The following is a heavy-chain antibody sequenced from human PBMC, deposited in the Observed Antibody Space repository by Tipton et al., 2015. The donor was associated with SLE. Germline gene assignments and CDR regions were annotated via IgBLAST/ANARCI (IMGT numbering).Heavy chain of an antibody. D-gene: IGHD2/OR15-2a*01. J-gene: IGHJ4*02. V-gene: IGHV4-39*07. CDR1: GGSISSSSYY. Sequence: TLSLTCTVSGGSISSSSYYWGWIRQPPGKGLEWIGSIHYSGSTYYNLSLKSRVTISVDTSKNQFSLKLSSVTAADTAVYYCARQYYTADYWGQGTLVTVSS. CDR2: IHYSGST. CDR3: ARQYYTADY.